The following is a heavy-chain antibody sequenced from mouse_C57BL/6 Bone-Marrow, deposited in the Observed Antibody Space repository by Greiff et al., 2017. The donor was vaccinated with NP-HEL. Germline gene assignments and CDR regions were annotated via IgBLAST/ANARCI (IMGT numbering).Heavy chain of an antibody. V-gene: IGHV1-59*01. CDR1: GYTFTSYW. CDR2: IDPSDSYT. J-gene: IGHJ4*01. CDR3: ARSQDSSGYYAMDY. Sequence: VQLQQPGAELVRPGTSVKLSCKASGYTFTSYWMHWVKQRPGQGLEWIGVIDPSDSYTNYNQKFKGKATLTVDTSSSTAYMQLSSLTSEDSAVYYCARSQDSSGYYAMDYWGQGTSVTVSS. D-gene: IGHD3-2*02.